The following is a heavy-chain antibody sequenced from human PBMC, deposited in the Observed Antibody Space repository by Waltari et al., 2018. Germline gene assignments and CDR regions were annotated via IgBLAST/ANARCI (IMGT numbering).Heavy chain of an antibody. D-gene: IGHD5-12*01. CDR2: IYYSGST. V-gene: IGHV4-59*11. Sequence: QVQLQESGPGLVKPSETLSLTCTVSGGSISSHYWSWIRQPPGKGLEWIGYIYYSGSTNYNPSLKSRVTISVDTSKNQFSLKLSSVTAADTAVYYCARGEEMAPRAFDIWGQGTMVTVSS. CDR1: GGSISSHY. CDR3: ARGEEMAPRAFDI. J-gene: IGHJ3*02.